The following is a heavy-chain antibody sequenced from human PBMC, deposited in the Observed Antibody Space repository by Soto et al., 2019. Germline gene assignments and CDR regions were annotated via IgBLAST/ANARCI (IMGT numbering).Heavy chain of an antibody. J-gene: IGHJ4*02. CDR1: GGSISSGGYY. CDR2: IYYSGST. D-gene: IGHD4-17*01. V-gene: IGHV4-31*03. CDR3: ARSPEATVTAFDS. Sequence: QVQLQESGPGLVKPSQTLSLTCTVSGGSISSGGYYWSWIRQHPGKGLEWIGYIYYSGSTYYNPFLTGRVTLSLDTSKNQFSRKLSSVTAADTAVYYCARSPEATVTAFDSWGQGTLVTVSS.